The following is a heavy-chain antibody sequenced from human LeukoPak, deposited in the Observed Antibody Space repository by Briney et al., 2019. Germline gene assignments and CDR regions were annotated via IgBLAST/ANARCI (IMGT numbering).Heavy chain of an antibody. Sequence: ASVKVSCKASGGTFSSYAISWVRQAPGQGLEWMGRIIPILGIANYAQKFQGRVTITADKSTSTAYMELSSLRSEDTAVYYCARAGQLTYYYYYGMDVWGQGTTVTVSS. CDR1: GGTFSSYA. CDR3: ARAGQLTYYYYYGMDV. D-gene: IGHD6-6*01. J-gene: IGHJ6*02. CDR2: IIPILGIA. V-gene: IGHV1-69*04.